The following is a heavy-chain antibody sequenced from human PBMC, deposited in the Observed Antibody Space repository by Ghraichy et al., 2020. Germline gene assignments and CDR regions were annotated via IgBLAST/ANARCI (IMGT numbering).Heavy chain of an antibody. CDR1: GGSISNYY. CDR2: IFTSGSA. CDR3: GRDGHYDSSGYTDY. Sequence: SETLSLTCIVSGGSISNYYWSWIRQLAGKGLEWIGRIFTSGSATYNPSLRSRVTMSVDMSKNQFSLKLTSLTAADTAVYYCGRDGHYDSSGYTDYWGRGTLVTVSS. V-gene: IGHV4-4*07. D-gene: IGHD3-22*01. J-gene: IGHJ4*02.